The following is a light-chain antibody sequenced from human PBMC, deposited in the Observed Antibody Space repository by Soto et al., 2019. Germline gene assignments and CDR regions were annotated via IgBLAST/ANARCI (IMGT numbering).Light chain of an antibody. V-gene: IGLV1-40*01. Sequence: QSVLTQPPSVSGAPGQRVTISCTGSSSNIGAGYDVHWYQQLPGTAPKLLIYNNSNRPSGVPDRFSGSKSGTSASLAITGLQAEDEADYYCQSYDSSVVFGGGTKLTVL. CDR3: QSYDSSVV. J-gene: IGLJ2*01. CDR2: NNS. CDR1: SSNIGAGYD.